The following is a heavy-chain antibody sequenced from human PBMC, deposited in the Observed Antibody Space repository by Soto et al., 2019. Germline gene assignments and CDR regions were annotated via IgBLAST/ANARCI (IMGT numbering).Heavy chain of an antibody. CDR1: GGTFSSYA. CDR2: IIPIFGTA. V-gene: IGHV1-69*06. D-gene: IGHD3-22*01. CDR3: ASYDSSGYWGPFDY. Sequence: QVQLVQSGAEVKKPGSSVKVSCKASGGTFSSYAISWVRQAPGQGLEWMGGIIPIFGTANYAQKFQGRLTITADKSTSTAYMEQSSLRSEDTAVYYCASYDSSGYWGPFDYWGQGSLVTVSS. J-gene: IGHJ4*02.